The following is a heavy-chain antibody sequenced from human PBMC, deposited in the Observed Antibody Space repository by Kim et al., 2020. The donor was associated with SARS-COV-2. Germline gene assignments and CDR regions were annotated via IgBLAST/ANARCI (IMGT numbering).Heavy chain of an antibody. Sequence: GSVKGRFTISRENAKNSLYLQMNSLRAGDTAVYYCAREGVTGGWYYGMDVWGQGTTVTVSS. D-gene: IGHD2-15*01. V-gene: IGHV3-13*01. CDR3: AREGVTGGWYYGMDV. J-gene: IGHJ6*02.